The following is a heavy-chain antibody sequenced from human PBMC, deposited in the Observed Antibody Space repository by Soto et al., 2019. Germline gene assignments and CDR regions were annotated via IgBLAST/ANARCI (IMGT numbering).Heavy chain of an antibody. V-gene: IGHV4-34*01. D-gene: IGHD3-3*01. CDR1: GGSFSGYY. J-gene: IGHJ6*02. Sequence: SETLSLTCAVYGGSFSGYYWSWIRQPPGKGLEWIGEINHSGSTNYNPSLKSRVIISVDTSKNQFSLKLSSVTAADTAVYYCARALGYDFWSGYSYYYYYGMDVWGQGTTVTVSS. CDR2: INHSGST. CDR3: ARALGYDFWSGYSYYYYYGMDV.